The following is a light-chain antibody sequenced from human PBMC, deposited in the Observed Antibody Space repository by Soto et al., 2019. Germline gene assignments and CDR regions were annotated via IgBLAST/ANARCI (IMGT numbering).Light chain of an antibody. J-gene: IGLJ1*01. CDR2: EVS. CDR3: NSYKSSSNRYV. CDR1: SSDIGGYNY. Sequence: QSALTQPASVSGSPGQSITISCTGTSSDIGGYNYVSWYQQHRGKAPKLMLYEVSNPPSGVSNRFSGFKSGTTASLAITGLQAEDEADYYCNSYKSSSNRYVFGTGTKLTVL. V-gene: IGLV2-14*01.